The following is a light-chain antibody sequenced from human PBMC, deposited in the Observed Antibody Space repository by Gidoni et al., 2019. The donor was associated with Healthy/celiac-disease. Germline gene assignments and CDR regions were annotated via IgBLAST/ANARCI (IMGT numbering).Light chain of an antibody. V-gene: IGKV1-39*01. CDR2: AAS. CDR1: QSISRH. Sequence: DIQMTQSPSSLSASVGDRVTITCRASQSISRHLNWYQQKPGKAPKLLIYAASSLQSGVPSRFSGSGSGTDFTLTISSLQPEDFATYYCQQSYSTPPNFGQGTRLEIK. J-gene: IGKJ5*01. CDR3: QQSYSTPPN.